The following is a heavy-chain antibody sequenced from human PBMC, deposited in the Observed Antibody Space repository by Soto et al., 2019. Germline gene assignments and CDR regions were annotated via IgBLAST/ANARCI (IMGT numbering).Heavy chain of an antibody. J-gene: IGHJ6*02. Sequence: ASVKVSCKTSGYSFTGYYIHLLRQAPGQDIDTMGIINPSGGSTSYAQKFQGRVTMTRDTSTSTVYMELSSLRSEDTAVYYCARDRREQQLVPNYYYYGMEVWGQGTTVTVSS. D-gene: IGHD6-13*01. CDR2: INPSGGST. V-gene: IGHV1-46*01. CDR3: ARDRREQQLVPNYYYYGMEV. CDR1: GYSFTGYY.